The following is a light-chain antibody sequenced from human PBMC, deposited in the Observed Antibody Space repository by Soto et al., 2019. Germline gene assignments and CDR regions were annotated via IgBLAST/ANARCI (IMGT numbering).Light chain of an antibody. CDR2: DSS. CDR1: QSVRSY. V-gene: IGKV3-11*01. Sequence: EIVWTQSPASLCLSPGERATLACRASQSVRSYLAWFQQKPGQAPRLLIYDSSNRATGIPVRFSGSGSGTDFTLTISSLEPEDFAIYYCQQRSTWPITFGQGTRLEIK. J-gene: IGKJ5*01. CDR3: QQRSTWPIT.